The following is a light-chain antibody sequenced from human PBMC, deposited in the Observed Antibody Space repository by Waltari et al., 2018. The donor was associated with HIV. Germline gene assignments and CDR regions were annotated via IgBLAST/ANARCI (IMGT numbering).Light chain of an antibody. CDR2: DNN. CDR1: SSNTGNNY. J-gene: IGLJ3*02. Sequence: QSVLTPPPSVSAAPGQKVTISCSGSSSNTGNNYVSWYQQLPGTAPKLLIYDNNQRPSGIPDRYSGFKSGTSATLGITGLQTGDEADYYCGTWDSSLSARVFGGGTKVTVL. V-gene: IGLV1-51*01. CDR3: GTWDSSLSARV.